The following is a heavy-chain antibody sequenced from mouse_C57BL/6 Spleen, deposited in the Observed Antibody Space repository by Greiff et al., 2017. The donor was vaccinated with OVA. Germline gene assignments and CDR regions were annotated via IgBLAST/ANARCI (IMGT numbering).Heavy chain of an antibody. Sequence: DVKLVESGGGLVQPGGSLSLSCAASGFTFTDYYMSWVRQPPGKSLEWLGFIRNKANGYTTEYSASVKGRFTISRDNSQSILYLQMNALRAEDSATYYCARSLRPYYAMDYWGQGTSVTVSS. CDR2: IRNKANGYTT. CDR1: GFTFTDYY. CDR3: ARSLRPYYAMDY. V-gene: IGHV7-3*01. D-gene: IGHD1-2*01. J-gene: IGHJ4*01.